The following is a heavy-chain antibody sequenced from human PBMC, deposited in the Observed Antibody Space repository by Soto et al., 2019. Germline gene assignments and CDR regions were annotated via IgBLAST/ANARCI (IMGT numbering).Heavy chain of an antibody. CDR1: GGSISTTDW. CDR2: VYHSGSF. Sequence: QVHLQESGPGLVKPSGTLSLICAVSGGSISTTDWGSWVRQPPGKGLEWIGEVYHSGSFNYNPSQKSRLAISVDKSKTQFSLNLSAVTVADTAVYYCATGPEYSSRWFSNWGQGTLVTVSS. V-gene: IGHV4-4*02. J-gene: IGHJ4*02. CDR3: ATGPEYSSRWFSN. D-gene: IGHD6-13*01.